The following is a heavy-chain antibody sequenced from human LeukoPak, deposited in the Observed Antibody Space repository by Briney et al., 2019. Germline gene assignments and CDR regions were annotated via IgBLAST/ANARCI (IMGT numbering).Heavy chain of an antibody. CDR2: INHSGSP. D-gene: IGHD2-21*02. CDR1: GVSFSDYY. Sequence: SETLSLTCAVYGVSFSDYYWTWIRQPPGKGLEWIGEINHSGSPNNNPSLKSRVSISFDTSKNQFSLKLSSVTAADTAVYYCARWVVVTAIFDYWGQGTLVTVSS. J-gene: IGHJ4*02. V-gene: IGHV4-34*01. CDR3: ARWVVVTAIFDY.